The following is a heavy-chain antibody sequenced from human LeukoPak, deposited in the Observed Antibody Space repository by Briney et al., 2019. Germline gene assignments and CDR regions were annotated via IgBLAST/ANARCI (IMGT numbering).Heavy chain of an antibody. V-gene: IGHV1-69*04. CDR1: GGTFSSYA. CDR3: VSSTSSGYYYYYYGMDV. Sequence: ASVKVSCKASGGTFSSYAISWVRQAPGQGLEWMGRIIPIFGIAKYAQKFQGRVTLTADKSTSTAYIELSSLRSEDTAVYYCVSSTSSGYYYYYYGMDVWGQGTTVTVSS. CDR2: IIPIFGIA. D-gene: IGHD2-2*01. J-gene: IGHJ6*02.